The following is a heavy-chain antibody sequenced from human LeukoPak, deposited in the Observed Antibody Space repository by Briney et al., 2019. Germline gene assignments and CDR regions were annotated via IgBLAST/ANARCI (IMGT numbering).Heavy chain of an antibody. Sequence: PGGSLRLSCGASGFTFSSYSMNWVRQAPGKGLEWVSSISSSSSYIYYADSVKGRFTISRDNAKNSLYLQMNSLRAEDTAVYYCARDPDYYDSSGYYYADAFDIWGQGTMVTVSS. J-gene: IGHJ3*02. V-gene: IGHV3-21*01. CDR3: ARDPDYYDSSGYYYADAFDI. CDR1: GFTFSSYS. CDR2: ISSSSSYI. D-gene: IGHD3-22*01.